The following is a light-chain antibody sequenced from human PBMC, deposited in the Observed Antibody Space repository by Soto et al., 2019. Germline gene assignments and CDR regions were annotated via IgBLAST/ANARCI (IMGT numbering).Light chain of an antibody. V-gene: IGKV1-5*01. CDR1: QNVDHW. J-gene: IGKJ1*01. CDR2: DAS. CDR3: QRYNSNSRT. Sequence: DIPMTQSPSTLSASVGDRVTITCRASQNVDHWVAWYQQKPGKAPKFLIYDASNLESGVPSRFSGRGSGTEFTLTISSLQPDDFATYYCQRYNSNSRTFGQGTRV.